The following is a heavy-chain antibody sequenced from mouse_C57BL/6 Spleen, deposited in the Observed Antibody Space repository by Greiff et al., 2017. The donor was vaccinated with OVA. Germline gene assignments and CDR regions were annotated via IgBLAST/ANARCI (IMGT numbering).Heavy chain of an antibody. D-gene: IGHD1-1*01. CDR1: GYTFTSYW. Sequence: VKLQQPGAELVMPGASVKLSCKASGYTFTSYWMHWVKQRPGQGLEWIGEIDPSDSYTNYNQKFKGKSTLTVDKSSSTAYMQLSSLTSEDSAVYYCARPYYYGSSWYFDVWGTGTTVTVSS. CDR3: ARPYYYGSSWYFDV. V-gene: IGHV1-69*01. CDR2: IDPSDSYT. J-gene: IGHJ1*03.